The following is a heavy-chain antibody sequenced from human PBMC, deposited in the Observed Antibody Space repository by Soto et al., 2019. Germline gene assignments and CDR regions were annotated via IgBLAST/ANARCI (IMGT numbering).Heavy chain of an antibody. CDR1: GFSLSTSGMC. CDR2: IDWDDDK. D-gene: IGHD3-22*01. CDR3: ARTFAYYYDSSGYYSGGYYYYGMDV. J-gene: IGHJ6*02. V-gene: IGHV2-70*01. Sequence: VPTLVNPTQTLTLTCTFSGFSLSTSGMCVSWIRQPPGKALEWLALIDWDDDKYYSTSLKTRLTISKDTSKNQVVLTMTNMDPVDTATYYCARTFAYYYDSSGYYSGGYYYYGMDVWGQGTPVTVSS.